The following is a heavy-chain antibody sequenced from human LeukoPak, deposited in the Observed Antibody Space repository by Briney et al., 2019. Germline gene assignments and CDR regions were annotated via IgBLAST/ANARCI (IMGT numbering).Heavy chain of an antibody. V-gene: IGHV3-21*04. D-gene: IGHD1-26*01. J-gene: IGHJ4*02. CDR2: ISTTGHYM. Sequence: GGSLRLSCAASGFTFSSYRMNWVRQAPGKGLEWVSSISTTGHYMFFADSVKGRFTVSRDDAENSLYLQMNSLRVEDTAVNYCARDLVVSRSVGDSEKVDFWGPGTLVTVSS. CDR1: GFTFSSYR. CDR3: ARDLVVSRSVGDSEKVDF.